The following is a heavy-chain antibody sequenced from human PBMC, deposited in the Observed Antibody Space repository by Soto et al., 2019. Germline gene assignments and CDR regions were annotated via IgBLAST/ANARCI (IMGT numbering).Heavy chain of an antibody. CDR1: GFPVSSNY. CDR2: IYSGGST. Sequence: GGSLRLSCAASGFPVSSNYMSWVRQAPGKGLEWVSVIYSGGSTYYADSLKGRFTISRHNSKNTLYLQMNSLRAEDTAVYYFATSPGNLNYYYYGMDVWVQGTTVTVSS. V-gene: IGHV3-53*01. J-gene: IGHJ6*02. CDR3: ATSPGNLNYYYYGMDV. D-gene: IGHD1-1*01.